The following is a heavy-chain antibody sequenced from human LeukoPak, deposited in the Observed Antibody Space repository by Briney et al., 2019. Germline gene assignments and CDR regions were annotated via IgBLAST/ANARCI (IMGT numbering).Heavy chain of an antibody. D-gene: IGHD1-26*01. CDR3: ARGGSYLSAFDI. J-gene: IGHJ3*02. CDR2: ISGSGGST. CDR1: AFTFSSHG. Sequence: GGTLTLSCAASAFTFSSHGMSWVRQPQGKGLEWVSAISGSGGSTYYADSVKGRFTIYRDNSKNTMYLQMNSLRAEDMAVYYCARGGSYLSAFDIWGQGTMVTVSS. V-gene: IGHV3-23*01.